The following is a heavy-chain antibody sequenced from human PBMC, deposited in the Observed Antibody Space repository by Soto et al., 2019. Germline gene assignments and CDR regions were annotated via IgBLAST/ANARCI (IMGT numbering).Heavy chain of an antibody. CDR2: IKTDGSST. CDR3: TREKFDP. Sequence: HPGGSLRLSCAASGFTFRSYAMHWVRQAPGKGLVCVSRIKTDGSSTNYADSVKGRFTISRDNAKNTLYLQMNSLRPEDTAVYYCTREKFDPWGQGTLVTVSS. CDR1: GFTFRSYA. J-gene: IGHJ5*02. V-gene: IGHV3-74*01.